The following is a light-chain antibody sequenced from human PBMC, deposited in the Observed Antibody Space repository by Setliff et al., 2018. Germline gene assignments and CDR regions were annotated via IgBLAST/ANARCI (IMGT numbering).Light chain of an antibody. Sequence: QSALTQPASGSGSPGQSITISCTGTGSDGGGYNYVSWYQQHPGKAPKLMIYEVSDRPSGVSNRFSGSRSGNTASLTISGLQAEDEADYYCSSYSGSSTLVFGPGTKVTVL. J-gene: IGLJ1*01. CDR2: EVS. CDR3: SSYSGSSTLV. V-gene: IGLV2-14*01. CDR1: GSDGGGYNY.